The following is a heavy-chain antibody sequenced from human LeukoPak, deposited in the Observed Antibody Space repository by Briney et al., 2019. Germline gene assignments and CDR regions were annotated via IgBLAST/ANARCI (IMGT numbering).Heavy chain of an antibody. CDR3: AKSSDGSTSFDQ. CDR1: GFTFSSYW. CDR2: IKSDGSST. D-gene: IGHD2-2*01. V-gene: IGHV3-74*01. J-gene: IGHJ4*02. Sequence: GGSLRLSCAASGFTFSSYWMHWVRQAPGKGLVWVSRIKSDGSSTSYADSVKGRFTISRDNAKNTLYLQINSLRAEDMALYYCAKSSDGSTSFDQWGQGTLVTVSS.